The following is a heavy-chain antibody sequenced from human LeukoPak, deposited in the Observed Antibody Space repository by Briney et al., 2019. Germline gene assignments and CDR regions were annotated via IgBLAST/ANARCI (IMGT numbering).Heavy chain of an antibody. CDR3: ARVRYDYVWDYYGMDV. Sequence: GGSLRLSCAASGFTFSSYAMSWVRQAPGKGLEWVSAISGSGGSTFYADSVKGRFTISRDNSKNTLYLQMNSLRAEDTAVYYCARVRYDYVWDYYGMDVWGQGTTVTVSS. V-gene: IGHV3-23*01. D-gene: IGHD3-16*01. CDR2: ISGSGGST. J-gene: IGHJ6*02. CDR1: GFTFSSYA.